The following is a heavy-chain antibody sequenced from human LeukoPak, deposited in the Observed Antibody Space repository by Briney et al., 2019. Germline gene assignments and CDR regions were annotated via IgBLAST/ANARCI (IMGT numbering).Heavy chain of an antibody. CDR3: ARHSYYYDSSGYFPFDY. CDR2: ISGSGGST. Sequence: QPGGSLRLSCAASGFTFSSYAMSWVRQAPGKGLEWVSAISGSGGSTYYADSVKGRFTISRDNSKNTLYLQMNSLRAEDTAVYYCARHSYYYDSSGYFPFDYWGQGTLVTVSS. J-gene: IGHJ4*02. CDR1: GFTFSSYA. D-gene: IGHD3-22*01. V-gene: IGHV3-23*01.